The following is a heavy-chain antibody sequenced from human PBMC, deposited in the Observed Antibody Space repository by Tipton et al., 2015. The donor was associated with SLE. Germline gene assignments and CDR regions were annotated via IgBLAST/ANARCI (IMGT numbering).Heavy chain of an antibody. CDR3: ARGGNYFDY. D-gene: IGHD2-15*01. V-gene: IGHV3-53*01. CDR1: GLSVSSNY. CDR2: IYSGDST. J-gene: IGHJ4*02. Sequence: SLRLSCAASGLSVSSNYMSWVRQAPGKGLEWVSIIYSGDSTSYADSVKGRFTISRDNSKNKLYLQINSLRAEDTAVYYCARGGNYFDYWGQGTLVTVSS.